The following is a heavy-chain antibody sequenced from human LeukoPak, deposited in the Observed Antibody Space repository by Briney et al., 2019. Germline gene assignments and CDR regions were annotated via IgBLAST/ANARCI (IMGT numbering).Heavy chain of an antibody. V-gene: IGHV4-59*01. CDR1: GGSISSYY. D-gene: IGHD4-17*01. CDR2: IYYSGST. Sequence: SETLSLTCTVSGGSISSYYWSWIRQPPGKALEWIGYIYYSGSTNYNPSLKSRVTISVDTSKNQFSLKLSSVTAADTAVYYCARVGIYGDLFDYWGQGTLVTVSS. CDR3: ARVGIYGDLFDY. J-gene: IGHJ4*02.